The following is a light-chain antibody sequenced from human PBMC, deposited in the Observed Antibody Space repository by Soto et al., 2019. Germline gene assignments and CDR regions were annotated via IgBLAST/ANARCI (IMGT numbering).Light chain of an antibody. CDR3: QQRSNWPLT. CDR1: QSVSRS. V-gene: IGKV3-11*01. CDR2: DAP. J-gene: IGKJ4*01. Sequence: EIVLTQSPATLSLSPGERAILSCRASQSVSRSLVWYQQKPGQAPRLLIYDAPSRATGIPARFSGSGSGTDFTLTISSLEPEDIAVYYCQQRSNWPLTFGGGTKVEIK.